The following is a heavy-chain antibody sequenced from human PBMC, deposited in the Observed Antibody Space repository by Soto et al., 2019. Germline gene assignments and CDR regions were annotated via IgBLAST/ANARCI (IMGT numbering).Heavy chain of an antibody. J-gene: IGHJ6*02. D-gene: IGHD3-16*01. V-gene: IGHV1-58*01. CDR1: GFTFTSSA. CDR2: IVVGSGNT. CDR3: AADAVWAGDYYYYGMDV. Sequence: ASVKVSCKASGFTFTSSAVQWVRQARGQRLEWIGWIVVGSGNTNYAQKFQERVTITRDMSTSTAYMELSSLRSEDTAVYYCAADAVWAGDYYYYGMDVWGQGTTVTSP.